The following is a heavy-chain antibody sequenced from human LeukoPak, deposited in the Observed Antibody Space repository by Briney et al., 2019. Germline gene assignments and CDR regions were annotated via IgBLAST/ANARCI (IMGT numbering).Heavy chain of an antibody. D-gene: IGHD3-10*01. J-gene: IGHJ4*02. V-gene: IGHV3-53*01. CDR3: ARESPARVGDY. Sequence: GSLRLSCAASGFTFSSNYMSWVRQAPGKGLEWVSVIYGGGGTYYADSVKGRFTISRDNSKNTLYLQMNGLRAEDTAVYYCARESPARVGDYWGQGTLVTVSS. CDR2: IYGGGGT. CDR1: GFTFSSNY.